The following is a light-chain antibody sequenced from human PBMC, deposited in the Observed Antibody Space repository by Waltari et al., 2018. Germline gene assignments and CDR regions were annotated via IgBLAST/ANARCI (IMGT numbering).Light chain of an antibody. CDR1: SSNIGRHI. Sequence: QSVLTPPPSASGPPGQRVTISCSGSSSNIGRHIVNRYQQLPGTAPKLLIYTNNQRPAGVPDRFSGSKSGTSASLAISGLQSEDEADYHCAAWDDSLTAWVFGGGTKLTVL. V-gene: IGLV1-44*01. CDR3: AAWDDSLTAWV. CDR2: TNN. J-gene: IGLJ3*02.